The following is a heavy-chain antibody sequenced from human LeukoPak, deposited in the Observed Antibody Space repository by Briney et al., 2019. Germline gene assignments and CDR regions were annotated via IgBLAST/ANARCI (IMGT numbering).Heavy chain of an antibody. CDR1: GDSISSYY. CDR3: ARRLLWFGNDY. D-gene: IGHD3-10*01. J-gene: IGHJ4*02. V-gene: IGHV4-59*12. CDR2: IYYSGST. Sequence: SETLSLTCTISGDSISSYYWSWIRQPPGKGLEWIGYIYYSGSTNYNPSLKSRVTISVDTSKNQFSLKLSSVTAADTAVYYCARRLLWFGNDYWGQGTLVTVSS.